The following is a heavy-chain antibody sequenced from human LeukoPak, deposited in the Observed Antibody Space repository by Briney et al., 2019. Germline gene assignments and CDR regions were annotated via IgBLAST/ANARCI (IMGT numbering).Heavy chain of an antibody. J-gene: IGHJ4*02. D-gene: IGHD1-26*01. CDR1: GFTFSSYA. CDR2: ISSNGGNT. Sequence: GGSLRLSCSASGFTFSSYAMHWVRQAPGKGLEFVSAISSNGGNTDYADSVKGRFTISRDNSKNTLYLQMSLKTEDMAVYNCVKGGATRAAPFDYWGQGTLVTVSA. CDR3: VKGGATRAAPFDY. V-gene: IGHV3-64D*09.